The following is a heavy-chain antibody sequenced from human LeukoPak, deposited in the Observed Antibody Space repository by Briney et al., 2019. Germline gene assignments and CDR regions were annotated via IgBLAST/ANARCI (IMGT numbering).Heavy chain of an antibody. D-gene: IGHD5-18*01. CDR1: GGTFSSYA. CDR3: ARDVGTALVTGDY. CDR2: IIPIFGTA. J-gene: IGHJ4*02. V-gene: IGHV1-69*06. Sequence: SVKVSCKASGGTFSSYAISWVRQAPGQGLEWMGGIIPIFGTANYAQKFQGRVTITADKSTSTAYMELSSLRSEDTAVYYCARDVGTALVTGDYWGQGTLVTVSS.